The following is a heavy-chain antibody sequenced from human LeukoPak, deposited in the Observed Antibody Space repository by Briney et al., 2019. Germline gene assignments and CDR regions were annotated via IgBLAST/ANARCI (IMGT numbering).Heavy chain of an antibody. CDR3: ARGYDILTGYYSPDY. D-gene: IGHD3-9*01. J-gene: IGHJ4*02. V-gene: IGHV1-8*01. CDR1: GYTFTSYD. CDR2: MNPNSGNT. Sequence: ASVKVSCKASGYTFTSYDINWVRQATGQGLEWMGWMNPNSGNTGYAQKFQGRATMTRNTSISTAYMELSSLRSEDTAVYYCARGYDILTGYYSPDYWGQGTLVTVSS.